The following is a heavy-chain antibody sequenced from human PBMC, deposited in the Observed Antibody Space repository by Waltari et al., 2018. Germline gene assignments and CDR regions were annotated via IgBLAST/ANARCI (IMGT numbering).Heavy chain of an antibody. Sequence: QVHLQQWGAGLLKPSETLSLTCVFYGGSFSDYYYSWIRQPLGKGLEWIGQISHRGSTKYNPSLKSRVTISVDASKNQFSLMLNSATAGDTAVYYCASGSHYTWGDFSGQGTLVTVSS. D-gene: IGHD3-10*01. CDR1: GGSFSDYY. V-gene: IGHV4-34*01. CDR2: ISHRGST. J-gene: IGHJ4*02. CDR3: ASGSHYTWGDF.